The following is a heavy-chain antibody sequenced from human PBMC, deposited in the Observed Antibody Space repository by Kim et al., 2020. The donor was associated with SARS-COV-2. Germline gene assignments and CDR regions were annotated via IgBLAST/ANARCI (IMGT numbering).Heavy chain of an antibody. D-gene: IGHD3-22*01. CDR3: ARSADSSGYYFDY. J-gene: IGHJ4*02. Sequence: SETLSLTCAVSGGSISSSNWWSWVRQPPGKGLEWIGEIYHSGSTNYNPSLKSRVTISVDKSKNQFSLKLSSVTAADTAVYYCARSADSSGYYFDYWGQGTLVTVSS. CDR1: GGSISSSNW. V-gene: IGHV4-4*02. CDR2: IYHSGST.